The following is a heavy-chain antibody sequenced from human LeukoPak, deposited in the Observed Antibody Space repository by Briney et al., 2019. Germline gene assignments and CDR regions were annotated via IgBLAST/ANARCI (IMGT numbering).Heavy chain of an antibody. Sequence: SETLSLTCTVSGGSISSYYWSWIRQPPGKGLGGIGYIYYSGSTNYNPSLKSRVTISVDTSKNQFSLKLSSVTAADTAVYYCARAPVVPAAPDPGFDYWGQGNLVTVSS. CDR2: IYYSGST. V-gene: IGHV4-59*01. J-gene: IGHJ4*02. D-gene: IGHD2-2*01. CDR1: GGSISSYY. CDR3: ARAPVVPAAPDPGFDY.